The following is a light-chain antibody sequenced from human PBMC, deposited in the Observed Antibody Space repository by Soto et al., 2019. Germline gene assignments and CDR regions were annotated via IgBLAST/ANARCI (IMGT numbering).Light chain of an antibody. Sequence: SVLTQPPSVSAAPGQKVTISCSGSSSNIGNNYVSWYQQLPGTAPKLLIYDNNKRPSGIPDRFPGSKSGTSATLGITGLQTGDEADYYCGTWDSSLSAAVFGTGTKVTVL. V-gene: IGLV1-51*01. CDR3: GTWDSSLSAAV. CDR1: SSNIGNNY. CDR2: DNN. J-gene: IGLJ1*01.